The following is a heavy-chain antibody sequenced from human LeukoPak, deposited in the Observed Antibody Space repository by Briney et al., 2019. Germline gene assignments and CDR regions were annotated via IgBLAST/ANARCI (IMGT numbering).Heavy chain of an antibody. V-gene: IGHV3-21*01. Sequence: PGGSLRLSCAASGFTFSSYEMNWVRQAPGKGLEWVSSISSRSSFIYYADSVRGRFTISRDNAKNSLYLQMNSLRAEDTAVYYCARTFLGEAKGAFDIWGQGTMVTVSS. D-gene: IGHD3-3*01. CDR3: ARTFLGEAKGAFDI. CDR2: ISSRSSFI. CDR1: GFTFSSYE. J-gene: IGHJ3*02.